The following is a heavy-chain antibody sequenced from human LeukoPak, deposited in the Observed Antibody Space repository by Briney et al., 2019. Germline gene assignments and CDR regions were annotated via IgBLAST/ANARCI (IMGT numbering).Heavy chain of an antibody. V-gene: IGHV1-69*04. D-gene: IGHD2-2*01. Sequence: GASVKVSCTASGGTFSSYAISWVRQAPGQGLEWMGRIIPILGIANYAQKFQGRVTITADKSTSTAYMELSSLRSEDTAVYYCARYCSSTSCRNYYGMDVWGQGTTVTVSS. CDR3: ARYCSSTSCRNYYGMDV. CDR1: GGTFSSYA. CDR2: IIPILGIA. J-gene: IGHJ6*02.